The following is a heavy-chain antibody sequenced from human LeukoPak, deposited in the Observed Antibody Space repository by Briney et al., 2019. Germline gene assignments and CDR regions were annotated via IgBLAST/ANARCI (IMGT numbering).Heavy chain of an antibody. J-gene: IGHJ4*02. CDR1: GFTFGDYA. CDR2: IRSKAYGGTT. Sequence: GRSLRLSCTASGFTFGDYAMGWVRQAPGKGLEWVGFIRSKAYGGTTEYAASVKGRFTVSRDDSKSIAYLQMNSLKTEDTAVYYCTRGDYDILTGQTWGQGTLVTVSS. CDR3: TRGDYDILTGQT. V-gene: IGHV3-49*04. D-gene: IGHD3-9*01.